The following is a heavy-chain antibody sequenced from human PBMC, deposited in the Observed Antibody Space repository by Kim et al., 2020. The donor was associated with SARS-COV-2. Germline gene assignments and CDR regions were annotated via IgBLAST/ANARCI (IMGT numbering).Heavy chain of an antibody. CDR1: GGSVSSGDYS. Sequence: SETLSLTCSVSGGSVSSGDYSWSWLRQTPGKSLEWIGYIYNNGRAYYNPSLKSRATLSIDNSKNQFSLNLTSVTAADTALYSCARDNSLATGY. J-gene: IGHJ4*03. V-gene: IGHV4-30-4*01. CDR2: IYNNGRA. CDR3: ARDNSLATGY. D-gene: IGHD2-21*01.